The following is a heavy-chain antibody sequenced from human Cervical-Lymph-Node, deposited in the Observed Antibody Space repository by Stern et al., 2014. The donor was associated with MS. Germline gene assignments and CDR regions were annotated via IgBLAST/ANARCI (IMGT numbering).Heavy chain of an antibody. J-gene: IGHJ5*02. CDR3: AAVLLGGAPDH. CDR1: GLTFSATA. V-gene: IGHV1-58*02. D-gene: IGHD1-26*01. CDR2: IVVGSGDT. Sequence: QLGQSGPEVKKPGTSVKVSCKASGLTFSATAIQWVRQTRGQRLEWIGWIVVGSGDTDYAHNFQERVTITRDMSTNTAYLELSSLGSGDTAVYYCAAVLLGGAPDHWGQGTLVTVSS.